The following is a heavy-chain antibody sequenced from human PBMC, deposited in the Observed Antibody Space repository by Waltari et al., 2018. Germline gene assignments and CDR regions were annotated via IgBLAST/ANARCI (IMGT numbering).Heavy chain of an antibody. J-gene: IGHJ5*02. Sequence: QVQLQESGPSLLKPSETLSLICTFSGGSIIGFYWSCVRQPPGKGLDWIGYIYYTGSTNFNPSLKSRVTMSVDTSKNQFSLKLSSVTAADTAFYYCARGGGGDWEWFDPWGQGTLVTVSS. D-gene: IGHD2-21*02. CDR1: GGSIIGFY. V-gene: IGHV4-59*01. CDR3: ARGGGGDWEWFDP. CDR2: IYYTGST.